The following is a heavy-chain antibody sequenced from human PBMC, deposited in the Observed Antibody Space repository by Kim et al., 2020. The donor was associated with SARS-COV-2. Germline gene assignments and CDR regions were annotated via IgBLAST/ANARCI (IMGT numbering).Heavy chain of an antibody. D-gene: IGHD6-19*01. V-gene: IGHV1-69*13. CDR1: GGTFSSYA. Sequence: SVKVSCKASGGTFSSYAISWVRQAPGQGLEWMGGIIPIFGTANYAQKFQGRVTITADESTSTAYMELSSLRSEDTAVYYCARGPRTQWLVGADCDYWGQGTLVTVSS. CDR3: ARGPRTQWLVGADCDY. J-gene: IGHJ4*02. CDR2: IIPIFGTA.